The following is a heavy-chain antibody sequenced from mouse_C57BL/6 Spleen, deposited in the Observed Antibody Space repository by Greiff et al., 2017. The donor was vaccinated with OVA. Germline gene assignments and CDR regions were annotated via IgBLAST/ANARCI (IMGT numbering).Heavy chain of an antibody. V-gene: IGHV1-59*01. Sequence: QVQLQQPGAELVRPGTSVKLSCKASGYTFTSYWMHWVKQRPGQGLEWIGVIDPSDSYTNYNQKFKGKATLTVDTSSSTAYMQLSSLTSEDSAVYYCAAQMGLFDYWGQGTTLTVSS. CDR1: GYTFTSYW. CDR2: IDPSDSYT. J-gene: IGHJ2*01. CDR3: AAQMGLFDY. D-gene: IGHD3-1*01.